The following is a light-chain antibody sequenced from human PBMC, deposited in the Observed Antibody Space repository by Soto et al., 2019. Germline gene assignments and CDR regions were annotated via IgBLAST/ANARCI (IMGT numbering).Light chain of an antibody. CDR2: EVS. CDR1: SSDVGGYNF. Sequence: QSALTQPASVSGSPGQSITISCTGTSSDVGGYNFVSWYQQHPGKAPKLIIYEVSYRPSGVSYRFSGSKSGNTASLTISGLQAEDEADYYCNSYTSSSTLLFGGGTQLTVL. J-gene: IGLJ7*01. CDR3: NSYTSSSTLL. V-gene: IGLV2-14*01.